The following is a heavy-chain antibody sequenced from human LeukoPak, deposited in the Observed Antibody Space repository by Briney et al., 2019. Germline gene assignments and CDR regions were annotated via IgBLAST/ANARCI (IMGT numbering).Heavy chain of an antibody. CDR1: GYTFTSYG. CDR2: ISAYNGNT. CDR3: ARGRPVAAAASYNWFDP. D-gene: IGHD6-13*01. V-gene: IGHV1-18*01. J-gene: IGHJ5*02. Sequence: ASVKVSCKASGYTFTSYGISWVRQAPGQGLEWMGWISAYNGNTNYAQKLQGRVTMTTDTSTSTAYMELRSLRSDDTAVYYCARGRPVAAAASYNWFDPWGQGTLVTVSS.